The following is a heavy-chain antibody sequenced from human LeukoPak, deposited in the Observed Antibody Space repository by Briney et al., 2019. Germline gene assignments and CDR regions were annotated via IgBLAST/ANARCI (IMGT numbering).Heavy chain of an antibody. Sequence: PSETLSLTCTVSGGSISSYYWSWIRQPPGKGLEWIGYIYYSGSTNYNPSLKSRVTISVDTSKNQFSLKLSSVTAADTAVYYCARANYDSSGYYERVDYWGQGTLVTVSS. D-gene: IGHD3-22*01. J-gene: IGHJ4*02. CDR2: IYYSGST. CDR3: ARANYDSSGYYERVDY. CDR1: GGSISSYY. V-gene: IGHV4-59*01.